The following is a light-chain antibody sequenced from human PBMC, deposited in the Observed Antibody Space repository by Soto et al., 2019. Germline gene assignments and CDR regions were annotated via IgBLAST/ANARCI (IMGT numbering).Light chain of an antibody. CDR3: NSYVGSNNYV. J-gene: IGLJ1*01. V-gene: IGLV2-8*01. Sequence: QSVLTQPPSASGSLGQSVTISCTGTASDVGVYNYVSWYQQHPGKAPKLMIYEVTKRPSGVPDRFSGSKSGNTASLTVSGLQADDEADYYCNSYVGSNNYVFGTGTKVTVL. CDR1: ASDVGVYNY. CDR2: EVT.